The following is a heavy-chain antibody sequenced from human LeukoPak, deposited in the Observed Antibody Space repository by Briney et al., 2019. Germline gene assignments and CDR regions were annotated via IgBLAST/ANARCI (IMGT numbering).Heavy chain of an antibody. CDR1: GGSMYDYY. D-gene: IGHD2-15*01. CDR3: ARVRLSGVIDY. Sequence: PSETLSLSCTVSGGSMYDYYWSWIRQPPVKGLEWIGHIHYNGRTNYNPSLESPATISIDMSKNQFSLNLSSVTAADTAVYYSARVRLSGVIDYWGQGTLVTVSS. CDR2: IHYNGRT. V-gene: IGHV4-59*01. J-gene: IGHJ4*02.